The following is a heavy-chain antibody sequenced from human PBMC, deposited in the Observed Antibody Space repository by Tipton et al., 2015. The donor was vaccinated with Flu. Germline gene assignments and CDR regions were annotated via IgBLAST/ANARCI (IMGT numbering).Heavy chain of an antibody. V-gene: IGHV4-61*02. CDR2: IYTSGST. J-gene: IGHJ4*02. D-gene: IGHD1-26*01. CDR3: ARVEGATFVRY. CDR1: GGSISSGSYY. Sequence: LRLSCTASGGSISSGSYYWSWIRQPAGKGLEWIGRIYTSGSTNYNPSLKSRVTISVDTSKNQFSLKLSSVTAADTAVYYCARVEGATFVRYWGQGTLVTVSS.